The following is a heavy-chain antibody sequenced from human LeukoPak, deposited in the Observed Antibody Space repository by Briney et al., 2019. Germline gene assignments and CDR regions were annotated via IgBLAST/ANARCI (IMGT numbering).Heavy chain of an antibody. J-gene: IGHJ4*02. CDR1: GYTFTSYD. V-gene: IGHV1-8*01. Sequence: ASVKVSCKASGYTFTSYDINWVRQATGQGLEWMGWMNPNSGNTGYAQKFQGRVTMTRNTSISPAYMELSSLRSEDTAVYYCARVWANGGTYTLWGQGTLVTVSS. CDR2: MNPNSGNT. D-gene: IGHD2-2*02. CDR3: ARVWANGGTYTL.